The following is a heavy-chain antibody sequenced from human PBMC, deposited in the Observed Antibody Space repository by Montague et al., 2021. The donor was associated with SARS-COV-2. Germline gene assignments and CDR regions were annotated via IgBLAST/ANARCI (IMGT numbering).Heavy chain of an antibody. J-gene: IGHJ4*03. CDR2: ISISGST. CDR3: ARDIAVAGLFDY. D-gene: IGHD6-19*01. V-gene: IGHV4-61*02. CDR1: GGSISSGNNY. Sequence: TLSLTCTVSGGSISSGNNYWSWIRQPAGKGLEWIGRISISGSTNYNPSLKSRVTISVDTSKNQFSLKLSSVTAADTAVYYCARDIAVAGLFDYWGQGTLVTVSS.